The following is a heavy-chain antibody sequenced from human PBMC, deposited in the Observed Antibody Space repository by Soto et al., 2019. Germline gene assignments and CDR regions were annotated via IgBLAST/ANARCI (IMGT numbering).Heavy chain of an antibody. Sequence: QVQLQESGPGLVKPSGTLSLTCAVSGVSIGSHDWWTWVRQPPGKGLEWIGESHQSGNTNYNSSLESRGTISLDKSKNPFSLQLSSVTVSDTAVYYCATRDTGRVYWGQGTLVTVSS. CDR1: GVSIGSHDW. J-gene: IGHJ4*02. D-gene: IGHD5-18*01. CDR2: SHQSGNT. V-gene: IGHV4-4*02. CDR3: ATRDTGRVY.